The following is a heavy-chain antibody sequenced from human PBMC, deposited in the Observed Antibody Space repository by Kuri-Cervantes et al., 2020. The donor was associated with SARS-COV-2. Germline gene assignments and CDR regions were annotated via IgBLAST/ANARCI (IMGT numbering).Heavy chain of an antibody. CDR1: GFTFSSYG. J-gene: IGHJ6*02. CDR2: ISYDGSNK. V-gene: IGHV3-30*18. Sequence: GESLKISCAASGFTFSSYGMHWVRQAPGKGLEWVAVISYDGSNKNYADSVKGRFTISRDNSKNTLYLQTNSLRAEDTAVYYCAKGASRGYSYGWVYYYYGMDVWGQGTTVTVSS. CDR3: AKGASRGYSYGWVYYYYGMDV. D-gene: IGHD5-18*01.